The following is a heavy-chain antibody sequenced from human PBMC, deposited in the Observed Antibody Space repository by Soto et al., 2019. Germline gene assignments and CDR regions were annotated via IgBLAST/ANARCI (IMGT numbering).Heavy chain of an antibody. CDR3: ARTLYSYGTDY. CDR2: ISGSGGST. CDR1: GFTFSSYA. V-gene: IGHV3-23*01. D-gene: IGHD5-18*01. Sequence: GGSLRLSCAASGFTFSSYAMSWVRQAPGKGLEWVSAISGSGGSTYYADSVKGRFTISRDNSKNTLYLQMSSLRAEDTAVYYCARTLYSYGTDYWGQGTLVTVSS. J-gene: IGHJ4*02.